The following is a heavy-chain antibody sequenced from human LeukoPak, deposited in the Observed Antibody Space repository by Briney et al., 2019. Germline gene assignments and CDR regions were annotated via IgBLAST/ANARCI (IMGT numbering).Heavy chain of an antibody. D-gene: IGHD2-8*01. J-gene: IGHJ3*02. CDR3: ARGYVMGPFDI. Sequence: GGSLRLSCIASGVTFDNYGMSWVRQVPGKGLEWVSGITRNGGTTDYADSVKGRFTISRDNAKNSLYLQMSSLRAEDTALYHCARGYVMGPFDIWGQGTMVTVSS. CDR1: GVTFDNYG. V-gene: IGHV3-20*01. CDR2: ITRNGGTT.